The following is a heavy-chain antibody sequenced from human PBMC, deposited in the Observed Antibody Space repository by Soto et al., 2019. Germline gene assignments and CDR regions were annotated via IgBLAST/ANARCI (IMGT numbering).Heavy chain of an antibody. V-gene: IGHV4-59*01. Sequence: NPSETLSLTCTVSGGSTSSYYWSWIRQPPGKGLEWIGYIYYSGNTDYNPSLKSRVTISVDTSKNQFSLKLSSVTAADTAVYYCARGAPGEISLHPAYYYYYGLDVWGQGTTVTVSS. J-gene: IGHJ6*02. CDR3: ARGAPGEISLHPAYYYYYGLDV. CDR2: IYYSGNT. D-gene: IGHD3-16*02. CDR1: GGSTSSYY.